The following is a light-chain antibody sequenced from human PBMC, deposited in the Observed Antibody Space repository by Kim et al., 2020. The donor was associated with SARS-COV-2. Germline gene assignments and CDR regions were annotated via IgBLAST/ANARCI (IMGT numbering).Light chain of an antibody. CDR1: SRRTYY. CDR3: NSRDNSGDHVV. Sequence: GKTDRITGQGESRRTYYGSWDQQKTGQAPRRVMYGKNNRPAGSPDRFSGSSSGNTASLTVTGAQAVDEAAYYCNSRDNSGDHVVFGGGTQLTVL. CDR2: GKN. V-gene: IGLV3-19*01. J-gene: IGLJ3*02.